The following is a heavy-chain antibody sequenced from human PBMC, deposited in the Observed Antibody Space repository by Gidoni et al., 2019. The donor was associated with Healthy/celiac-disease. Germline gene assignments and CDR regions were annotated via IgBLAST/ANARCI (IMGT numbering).Heavy chain of an antibody. D-gene: IGHD1-7*01. CDR2: ISYDGSNK. J-gene: IGHJ4*02. Sequence: EWVAVISYDGSNKYYADSVKGRFTISRDNSKNTLYLQMNSLRAEDTAVYYCAREELRPFDYWGQGTLVTVSS. CDR3: AREELRPFDY. V-gene: IGHV3-30-3*01.